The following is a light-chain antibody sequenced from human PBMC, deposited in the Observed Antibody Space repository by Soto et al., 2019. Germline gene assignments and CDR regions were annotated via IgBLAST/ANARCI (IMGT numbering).Light chain of an antibody. V-gene: IGLV2-14*01. CDR3: RSDTNGKSYV. CDR2: DVS. Sequence: QSALTQPASVSGSPGQSIAISCTGTSSDVGAYNSVSWYQQYPGKAPKLLIHDVSNRPSGVSDRFSCSKSGNTASLTISGVPGLGDGADCRRSDTNGKSYVFGSGTKLTVL. J-gene: IGLJ1*01. CDR1: SSDVGAYNS.